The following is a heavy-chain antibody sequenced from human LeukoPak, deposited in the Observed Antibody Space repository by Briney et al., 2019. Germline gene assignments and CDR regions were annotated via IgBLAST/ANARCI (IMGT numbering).Heavy chain of an antibody. Sequence: GASVKDSCKASGYTFTGYYMHWVRQAAGQGLDWMGWINPNSGGTNYAQKFQGRVTMTRGTSISTAYMELSRLRSDDTAVYYCARDCVRGYSYGLLQRIRWGQGTLVTVSS. CDR3: ARDCVRGYSYGLLQRIR. V-gene: IGHV1-2*02. CDR1: GYTFTGYY. D-gene: IGHD5-18*01. CDR2: INPNSGGT. J-gene: IGHJ4*02.